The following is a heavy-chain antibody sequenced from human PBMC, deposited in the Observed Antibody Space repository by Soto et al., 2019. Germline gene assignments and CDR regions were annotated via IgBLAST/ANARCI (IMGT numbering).Heavy chain of an antibody. V-gene: IGHV4-39*01. CDR2: VYHNGGA. Sequence: SGTLSLTCTVSGVSGHKGHSFWAWIREPPGKVLQFIASVYHNGGAHYNSSLKSRVTISVDTANNQVSLRMRSLTAADTAFYYCGRVVEGATRHTDPDSWGQGILVTVSS. D-gene: IGHD2-21*01. J-gene: IGHJ5*01. CDR3: GRVVEGATRHTDPDS. CDR1: GVSGHKGHSF.